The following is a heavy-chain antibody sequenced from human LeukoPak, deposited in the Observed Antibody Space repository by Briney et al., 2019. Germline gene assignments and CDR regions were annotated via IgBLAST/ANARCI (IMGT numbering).Heavy chain of an antibody. V-gene: IGHV1-46*01. CDR3: ARHDTLGAVAGTLGSFDY. CDR2: INPSGGST. Sequence: ASVKVSCKASGYTFTSYYMHWVRQAPGQGLEWMGIINPSGGSTSYAQKFQGRVTMTRDMSTSTVYMELSSLRSEDTAVYYCARHDTLGAVAGTLGSFDYWGQGTLVTVSS. J-gene: IGHJ4*02. CDR1: GYTFTSYY. D-gene: IGHD6-19*01.